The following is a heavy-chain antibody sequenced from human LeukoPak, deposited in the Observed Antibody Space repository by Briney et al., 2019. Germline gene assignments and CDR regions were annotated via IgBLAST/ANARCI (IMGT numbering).Heavy chain of an antibody. J-gene: IGHJ4*02. V-gene: IGHV3-21*01. D-gene: IGHD2-2*02. CDR2: ISSSSSYI. CDR1: GFTFSSYS. Sequence: GGSLRLSCAASGFTFSSYSMNWVRQAPGKGLEWVSSISSSSSYIYYADSVKGRFTISRDNAKNSLYLQMNSLRAEDTAVYYCARADSSSTSCYTYYFDCWGQGTLVTVSS. CDR3: ARADSSSTSCYTYYFDC.